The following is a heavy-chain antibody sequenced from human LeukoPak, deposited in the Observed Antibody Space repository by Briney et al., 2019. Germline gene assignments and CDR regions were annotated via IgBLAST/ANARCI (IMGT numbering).Heavy chain of an antibody. D-gene: IGHD3-10*01. Sequence: GGSLRPSCAASGFTFSSYAMHWVRQAPGKGLEWVAFIRYDGSNKYYADSVKGRFTISRDNSKNTLYLQMNSLRAEDTAVYYCAKEGYYGSGSYWLDYWGQGTLVTVSS. J-gene: IGHJ4*02. CDR3: AKEGYYGSGSYWLDY. V-gene: IGHV3-30*02. CDR2: IRYDGSNK. CDR1: GFTFSSYA.